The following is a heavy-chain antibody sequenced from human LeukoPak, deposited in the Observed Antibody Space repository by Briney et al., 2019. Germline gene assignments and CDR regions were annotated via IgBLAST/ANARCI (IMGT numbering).Heavy chain of an antibody. CDR1: GFTFTGYY. D-gene: IGHD3-9*01. V-gene: IGHV1-2*02. CDR2: INPNSGDT. Sequence: ASVKVSCKASGFTFTGYYMHWVRQAPGQGLEWMGWINPNSGDTNYAQKFQGRVTMTRDTSISTAYMELSRLRSDDTAVYYCARAGITIFSLPFGYWGQGTLVTVSS. CDR3: ARAGITIFSLPFGY. J-gene: IGHJ4*02.